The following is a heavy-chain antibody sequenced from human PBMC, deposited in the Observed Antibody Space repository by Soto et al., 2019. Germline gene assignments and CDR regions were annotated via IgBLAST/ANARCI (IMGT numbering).Heavy chain of an antibody. CDR1: GGSISNYH. CDR3: ARVTADAYWSGYDDY. D-gene: IGHD3-3*01. CDR2: ISYTGST. V-gene: IGHV4-59*01. Sequence: QEQLQESGPRLVKPSETLSLTCSVSGGSISNYHWSWIRQPPGKGLEWIGYISYTGSTNYSPSLKSRVTMFLATSKKQFSLKLSSVTSADTSVSYCARVTADAYWSGYDDYWGQGTLVTVSS. J-gene: IGHJ4*02.